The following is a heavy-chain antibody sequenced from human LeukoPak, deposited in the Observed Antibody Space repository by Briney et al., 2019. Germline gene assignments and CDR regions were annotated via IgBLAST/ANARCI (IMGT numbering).Heavy chain of an antibody. Sequence: PGGSLRLSCAASGSTFSSYAMSWVRQAPGKGLEWVSAISGSGGSTYYADSVKGRFTISRDNSKNTLYLQMNSLRAEDTAVYYCAKDQRWLQGTFDYWGQGTLVTVSS. D-gene: IGHD5-24*01. CDR1: GSTFSSYA. CDR2: ISGSGGST. J-gene: IGHJ4*02. V-gene: IGHV3-23*01. CDR3: AKDQRWLQGTFDY.